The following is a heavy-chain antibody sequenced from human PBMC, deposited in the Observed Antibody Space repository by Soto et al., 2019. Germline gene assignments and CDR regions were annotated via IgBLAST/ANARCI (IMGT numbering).Heavy chain of an antibody. CDR1: GYTFTSYA. J-gene: IGHJ5*02. CDR3: ARDRKGIAASFDP. Sequence: ASVKVSCKASGYTFTSYAMHWVRQAPGQRLEWMGWINAGNGNTKYSQKFQGRVTITRDTSASTAHMELSSLRSEDTAVYYCARDRKGIAASFDPWGQGTLVTVSS. V-gene: IGHV1-3*01. CDR2: INAGNGNT. D-gene: IGHD6-13*01.